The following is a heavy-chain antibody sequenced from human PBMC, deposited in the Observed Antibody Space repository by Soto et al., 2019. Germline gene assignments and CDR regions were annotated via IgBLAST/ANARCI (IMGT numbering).Heavy chain of an antibody. Sequence: QVQLVESGGGLVKPGGSLRLSCAASGFTFSDYYMSWIRQAPGKGLEWGSYISSSGSTIYYADSVKGRFTISRDNAKNSLYLQMNSLRAEDTAVYYCARDRVRGQWLLRAFDYWGQGTLVTVSS. V-gene: IGHV3-11*01. CDR3: ARDRVRGQWLLRAFDY. J-gene: IGHJ4*02. CDR2: ISSSGSTI. D-gene: IGHD5-12*01. CDR1: GFTFSDYY.